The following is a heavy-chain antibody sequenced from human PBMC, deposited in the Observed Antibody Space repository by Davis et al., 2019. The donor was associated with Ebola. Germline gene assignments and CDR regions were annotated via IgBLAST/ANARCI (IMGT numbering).Heavy chain of an antibody. J-gene: IGHJ4*02. Sequence: MPSETLSLTCTVSGGSISSYYWGWIRQPPGKGLEWIGSIYYSGSTYYNPSLKSRVTISVDTSKNQFSLKLSSVTAADTAVYYCARLESSSGLDYWGQGTLVTVSS. D-gene: IGHD6-6*01. CDR1: GGSISSYY. V-gene: IGHV4-39*01. CDR3: ARLESSSGLDY. CDR2: IYYSGST.